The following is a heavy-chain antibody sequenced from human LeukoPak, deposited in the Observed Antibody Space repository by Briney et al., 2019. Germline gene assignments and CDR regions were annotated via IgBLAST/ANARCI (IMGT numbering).Heavy chain of an antibody. CDR3: ARDYLGLGESGFDY. CDR1: GFSFSDHN. D-gene: IGHD3-10*01. J-gene: IGHJ4*02. V-gene: IGHV3-21*01. CDR2: ISSRSNYI. Sequence: GGSLRLSCAVSGFSFSDHNMNWVRQAPGKGLEWVASISSRSNYIYYADSLKGRFTVSRDNARNSLFLQMTSLRAEDTAVYYCARDYLGLGESGFDYWGQGTLVIVSS.